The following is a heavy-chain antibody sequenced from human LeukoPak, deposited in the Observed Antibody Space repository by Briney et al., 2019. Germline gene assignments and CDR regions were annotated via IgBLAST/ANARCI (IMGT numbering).Heavy chain of an antibody. CDR2: IYPGDSDP. D-gene: IGHD6-13*01. CDR1: GYSFTNYW. CDR3: VRHGLGSSWFGFDN. V-gene: IGHV5-51*01. Sequence: GESLKISCEGSGYSFTNYWIGWVRQMPGKGLEWMGIIYPGDSDPRYSPSFQGQVTISADTSISTAHLQWSSLKASDSAMYYCVRHGLGSSWFGFDNWGQGTLVTVSS. J-gene: IGHJ4*02.